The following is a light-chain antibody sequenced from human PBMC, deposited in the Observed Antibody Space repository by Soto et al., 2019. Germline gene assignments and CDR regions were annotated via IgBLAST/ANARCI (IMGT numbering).Light chain of an antibody. Sequence: ETVMTQAPATLSVSPGERATLSCRASQSGNSNVAWYQQKLGPAPRVLIYGASTRATGIPARFSGSGSGTEFMLPISRLQSEDFALYSCQEYNTWQWTFGQGTKVEIK. J-gene: IGKJ1*01. CDR3: QEYNTWQWT. V-gene: IGKV3-15*01. CDR2: GAS. CDR1: QSGNSN.